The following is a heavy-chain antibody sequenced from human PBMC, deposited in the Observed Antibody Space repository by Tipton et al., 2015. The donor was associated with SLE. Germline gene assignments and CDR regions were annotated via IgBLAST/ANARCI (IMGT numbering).Heavy chain of an antibody. CDR1: GGSISSGSYY. D-gene: IGHD6-13*01. V-gene: IGHV4-39*07. Sequence: TLSLTCTVSGGSISSGSYYWSWIRQSPGKGLEWIGEINHSGSTNYDPSLKSRVTISVDTSKKQFSLKVSSVTAADTAVYYCARAQRLVRWFDPWGQGTLVTVSS. J-gene: IGHJ5*02. CDR2: INHSGST. CDR3: ARAQRLVRWFDP.